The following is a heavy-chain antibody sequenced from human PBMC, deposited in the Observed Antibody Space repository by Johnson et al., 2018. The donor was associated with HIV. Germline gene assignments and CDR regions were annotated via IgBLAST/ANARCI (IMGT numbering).Heavy chain of an antibody. CDR1: GFSFNDYA. CDR2: ISFDGGAI. CDR3: AKGLIPVAGTTAFDI. Sequence: QELLVESGGGVVQPGRSLRLSCSASGFSFNDYAMHWVRQAPGKGLEWVAVISFDGGAIYYADSVEGRFTISRDNSRDTLSLQMNSLRVEDTAVYYCAKGLIPVAGTTAFDIWGQGTMVTVSS. V-gene: IGHV3-30-3*01. D-gene: IGHD6-19*01. J-gene: IGHJ3*02.